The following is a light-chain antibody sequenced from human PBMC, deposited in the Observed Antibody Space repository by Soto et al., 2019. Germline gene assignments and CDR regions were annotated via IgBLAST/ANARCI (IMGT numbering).Light chain of an antibody. Sequence: AIQVTQSPSSLSASVGDRVTITCRASQDIRGALAWYQQKPGKDPKLLIYDVSTVQSGVPSRFSGRGSGTELTLTIISLQPEDFATYYCQQFNIYPITFGQGTRLDI. J-gene: IGKJ5*01. CDR1: QDIRGA. CDR3: QQFNIYPIT. V-gene: IGKV1-13*02. CDR2: DVS.